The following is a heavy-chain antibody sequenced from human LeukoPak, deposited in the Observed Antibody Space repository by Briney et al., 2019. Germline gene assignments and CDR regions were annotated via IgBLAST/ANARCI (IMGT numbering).Heavy chain of an antibody. CDR3: TRETSSRYFDY. CDR1: GYTLTSYD. CDR2: MNPNSGRT. V-gene: IGHV1-8*01. J-gene: IGHJ4*02. Sequence: ASVKVSCKASGYTLTSYDINWVRQATGQGLEWMGWMNPNSGRTGYTQNFQGRITITRNTSISTAYMELSSLRSEDTAVYYCTRETSSRYFDYWGQGTLVTVSS.